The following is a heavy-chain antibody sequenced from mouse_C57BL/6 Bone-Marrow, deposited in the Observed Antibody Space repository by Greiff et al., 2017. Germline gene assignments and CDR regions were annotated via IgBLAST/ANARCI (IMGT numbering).Heavy chain of an antibody. CDR1: GFTFSRYG. Sequence: EVQRVESGGDLVKPGGSLKLSCAASGFTFSRYGMYWVRQTPDKRLEWVATISSGGSYTYYPDSVQGRFTNSRDNAKNTLYLQMSSQKSEDTAMYYWADGYPCFAYWGQGTLVTVAA. CDR3: ADGYPCFAY. J-gene: IGHJ3*01. D-gene: IGHD2-3*01. CDR2: ISSGGSYT. V-gene: IGHV5-6*01.